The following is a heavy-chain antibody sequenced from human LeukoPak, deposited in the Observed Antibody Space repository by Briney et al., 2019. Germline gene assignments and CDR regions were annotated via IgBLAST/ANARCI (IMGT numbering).Heavy chain of an antibody. CDR1: GGSCDDYY. Sequence: PSETLSLTCAVYGGSCDDYYCSWIRQPPGKGLEWIGEIHPSGIFYYNSSLMSRVTISIDTSKSQFSLRLTSVAAADTAVYYCAPIYGDYSDFDSWGQGTLVTVSS. CDR2: IHPSGIF. V-gene: IGHV4-34*01. CDR3: APIYGDYSDFDS. D-gene: IGHD4-17*01. J-gene: IGHJ4*02.